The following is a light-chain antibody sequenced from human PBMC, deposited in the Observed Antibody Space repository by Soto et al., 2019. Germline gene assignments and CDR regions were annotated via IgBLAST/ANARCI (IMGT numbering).Light chain of an antibody. CDR1: QSVSNF. J-gene: IGKJ1*01. V-gene: IGKV3-11*01. CDR3: QQRSIWPPWT. CDR2: DAS. Sequence: EIVLTQSPGTLSSSPGERATLSCRASQSVSNFLAWYQHKPGQAPRLLIYDASIRATGVPARFSGSGSGTDFSLTISSLEPEDFAIYYCQQRSIWPPWTFGQGTKVDIK.